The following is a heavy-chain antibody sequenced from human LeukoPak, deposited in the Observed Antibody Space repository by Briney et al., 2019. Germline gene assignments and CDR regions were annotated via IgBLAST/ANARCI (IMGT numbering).Heavy chain of an antibody. J-gene: IGHJ4*02. CDR2: FDPEDGET. CDR1: GYTLTELS. D-gene: IGHD3-22*01. CDR3: ATHAAFYYDSSGYYFDY. V-gene: IGHV1-24*01. Sequence: ASVKVSCKVSGYTLTELSMHWVRQAPGKGLEWMGDFDPEDGETIYAQKFQGRVTMTVDTSTDTAYMELSSLRSEDTAVYYCATHAAFYYDSSGYYFDYWGQGTLVTVSS.